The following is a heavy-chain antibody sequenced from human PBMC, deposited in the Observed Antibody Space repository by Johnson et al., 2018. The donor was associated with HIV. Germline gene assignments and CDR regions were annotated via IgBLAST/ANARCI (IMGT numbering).Heavy chain of an antibody. CDR1: GFTVSSNY. CDR2: IYSGGST. Sequence: EVQLLESGGGLVQPGGSLRLSCAASGFTVSSNYMSWVRQAPGKGLEWVSVIYSGGSTYYADSVKGRFTISRDNSKNTLYLQMNSLRAEDTAVYYCARDFVPSWVDAFNVWGQGTTVTVSS. J-gene: IGHJ3*01. CDR3: ARDFVPSWVDAFNV. V-gene: IGHV3-66*01. D-gene: IGHD6-6*01.